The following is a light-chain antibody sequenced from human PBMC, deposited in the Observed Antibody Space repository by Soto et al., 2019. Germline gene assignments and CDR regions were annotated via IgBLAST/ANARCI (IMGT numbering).Light chain of an antibody. CDR1: QSISNY. V-gene: IGKV1-39*01. CDR2: AAS. Sequence: DLQMTQSPSSLSASVADRVTITCRASQSISNYLSWYQQKPGKAPKLLIYAASSLESGVPSRFSGTGSGTDFTLTISSLQPEDFAAYYCQQTYSTPFTFGPGTKVDLK. J-gene: IGKJ3*01. CDR3: QQTYSTPFT.